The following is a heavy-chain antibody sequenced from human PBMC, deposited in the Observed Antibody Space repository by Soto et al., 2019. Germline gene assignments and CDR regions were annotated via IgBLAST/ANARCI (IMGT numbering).Heavy chain of an antibody. V-gene: IGHV1-46*01. CDR3: ARPTREGAWFDP. J-gene: IGHJ5*02. Sequence: ASLKVSCKASGYTFTSYYMHWVRQAPGQGLEWMGIINPSGGSTSYAQKFQGRVTMTRDTSTSTVYMELSSLRSEDTAVYYCARPTREGAWFDPWGQGTLVTVSS. CDR2: INPSGGST. CDR1: GYTFTSYY.